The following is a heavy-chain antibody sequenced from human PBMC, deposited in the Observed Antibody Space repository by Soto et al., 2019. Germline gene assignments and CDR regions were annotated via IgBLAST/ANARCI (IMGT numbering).Heavy chain of an antibody. CDR3: ARGHYGLDY. CDR1: GFSFSDYY. CDR2: ISTSGSSI. D-gene: IGHD3-10*01. V-gene: IGHV3-11*01. J-gene: IGHJ4*02. Sequence: LRLSCAASGFSFSDYYMSWIRQAPGKGLEWVSYISTSGSSIYYTDSVKGRFTVSRDSATNSLFLQMTSLRVEDTAIYYCARGHYGLDYWGQGTLVTVSS.